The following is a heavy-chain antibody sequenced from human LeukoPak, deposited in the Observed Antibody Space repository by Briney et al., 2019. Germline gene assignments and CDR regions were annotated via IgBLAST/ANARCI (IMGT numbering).Heavy chain of an antibody. Sequence: SETLSLTCAVSGYSLSSGYYWGWIRQPPGKGLEWIGSIYHSGSTYYNPSLKSRVTISVDTSKNQFSLTLSSVTAADTAVYYCARQPGGTAAFDLWGQGTMVTVSS. CDR1: GYSLSSGYY. V-gene: IGHV4-38-2*01. J-gene: IGHJ3*01. D-gene: IGHD1-14*01. CDR2: IYHSGST. CDR3: ARQPGGTAAFDL.